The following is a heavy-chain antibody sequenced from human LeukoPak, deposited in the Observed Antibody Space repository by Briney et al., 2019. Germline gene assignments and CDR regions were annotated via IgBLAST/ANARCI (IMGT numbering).Heavy chain of an antibody. Sequence: SGTLSPTCTVSSGSISRYYWSWIRQPAGKGLEWIGRISTIGSTNYNPSLNSRVTISIDTSKNQFSLKLSSVTAADTAVYYCARDSSYYDSSGYYYGFDPWGQGTLVTVSS. CDR3: ARDSSYYDSSGYYYGFDP. V-gene: IGHV4-4*07. CDR1: SGSISRYY. CDR2: ISTIGST. J-gene: IGHJ5*02. D-gene: IGHD3-22*01.